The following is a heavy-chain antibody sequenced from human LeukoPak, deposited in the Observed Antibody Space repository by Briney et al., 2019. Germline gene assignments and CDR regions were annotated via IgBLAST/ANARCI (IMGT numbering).Heavy chain of an antibody. V-gene: IGHV3-43*02. D-gene: IGHD5-18*01. Sequence: PGGSLRLSCAASGFTFDDYAMHWVRQSPAKGLEWVSLISGDGGRTYYADSVKGRFTISRDNRRNSLYLQMNSLTTEDSALYYCAKGLGFSYGVGFDYWGQGTLVTVSS. J-gene: IGHJ4*02. CDR1: GFTFDDYA. CDR2: ISGDGGRT. CDR3: AKGLGFSYGVGFDY.